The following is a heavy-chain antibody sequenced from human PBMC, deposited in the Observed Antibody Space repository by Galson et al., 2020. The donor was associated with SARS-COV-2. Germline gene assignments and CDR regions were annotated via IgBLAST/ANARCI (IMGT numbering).Heavy chain of an antibody. CDR1: GFTFSSYE. J-gene: IGHJ3*02. CDR2: ISSSGSTI. CDR3: ARDLDHDPFSPDAFDI. Sequence: TWGSLRLSCAASGFTFSSYEMNWVRQALGKGLEWVSYISSSGSTIYYADSVKGRFTISRDNAKNSLYLQMNSLRAEDTAVYYCARDLDHDPFSPDAFDIWGQGTMVTVSS. V-gene: IGHV3-48*03. D-gene: IGHD3-3*01.